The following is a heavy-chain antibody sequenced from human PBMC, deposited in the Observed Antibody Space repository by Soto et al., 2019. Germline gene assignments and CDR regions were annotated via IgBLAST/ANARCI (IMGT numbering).Heavy chain of an antibody. D-gene: IGHD3-3*01. J-gene: IGHJ1*01. CDR3: ADLKWSRSYLP. CDR1: GFTFGDYA. V-gene: IGHV3-49*03. Sequence: GGSLRLSCTASGFTFGDYAMSWFRQAPGKGLEWVGFIRSKAYGGTTEYAASVKGRFTISRDDSKNSLFLQMNSLTTEDTAIYYCADLKWSRSYLPWGQGTLVTVSS. CDR2: IRSKAYGGTT.